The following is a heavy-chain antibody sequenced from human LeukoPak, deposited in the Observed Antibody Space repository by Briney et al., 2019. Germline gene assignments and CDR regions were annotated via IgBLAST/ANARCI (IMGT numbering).Heavy chain of an antibody. Sequence: PSETLSLTCAVYGGSFSGYYWSWIRQSAGRGLEWIGRIYASGTTNYNPSLKSRVTMSVDRSKNQFSLRLSSVTAADTAVYYCARADIASGWDENWFDPWGQGTLVTVSS. V-gene: IGHV4-59*10. D-gene: IGHD6-19*01. J-gene: IGHJ5*02. CDR1: GGSFSGYY. CDR3: ARADIASGWDENWFDP. CDR2: IYASGTT.